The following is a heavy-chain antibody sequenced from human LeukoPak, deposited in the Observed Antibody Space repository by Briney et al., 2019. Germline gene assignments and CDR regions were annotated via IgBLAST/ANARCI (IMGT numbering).Heavy chain of an antibody. CDR3: AYWSGYPRGAFDI. D-gene: IGHD3-3*01. V-gene: IGHV4-61*08. CDR2: IYYSGST. Sequence: SQTLSLTCTVSGGSISSGDYYWRWIRQPPGKGLEWIGYIYYSGSTNYNPSLKSRVTISVDTSKNQFSLRLSSVTAADTAVYYCAYWSGYPRGAFDIWGRGTMVTVSS. CDR1: GGSISSGDYY. J-gene: IGHJ3*02.